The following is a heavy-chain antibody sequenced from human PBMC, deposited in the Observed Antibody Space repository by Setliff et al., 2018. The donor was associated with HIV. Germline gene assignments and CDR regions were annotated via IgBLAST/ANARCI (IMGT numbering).Heavy chain of an antibody. J-gene: IGHJ6*03. CDR3: ARLGEIADRPGYYMDV. D-gene: IGHD6-6*01. CDR2: IDYSGSS. CDR1: GGSLWGYY. V-gene: IGHV4-34*01. Sequence: PSETLSLTCAVYGGSLWGYYWTWIRQPPGEGLEWIGEIDYSGSSSSSPSLKSRVTISVDTSRNQFSLKIFSVTAADTAMYYCARLGEIADRPGYYMDVWSNGTTVTVSS.